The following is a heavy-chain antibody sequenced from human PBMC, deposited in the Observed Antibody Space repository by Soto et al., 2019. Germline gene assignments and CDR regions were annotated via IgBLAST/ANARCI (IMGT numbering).Heavy chain of an antibody. D-gene: IGHD4-17*01. V-gene: IGHV4-59*01. J-gene: IGHJ4*01. CDR2: IYYSGST. CDR1: GGSISSYY. CDR3: ARDRYGYYLGFDY. Sequence: SETLSLTCTVSGGSISSYYWSWIRQSPGKGLEWIGYIYYSGSTHYNPSLTSRVTISADKSKNQFSLKLSSVTAADTAVYYSARDRYGYYLGFDYWGHGTPVTVSS.